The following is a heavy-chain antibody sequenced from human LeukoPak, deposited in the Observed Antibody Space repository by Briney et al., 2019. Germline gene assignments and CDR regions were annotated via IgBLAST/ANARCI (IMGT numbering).Heavy chain of an antibody. CDR1: GFSFNYNA. Sequence: GGSLRLSCAASGFSFNYNAMSWVRQAPGKGLEWVSVIYSGGSTYYADSVKGRFTISRDNSKNTLYLQMNSLRAEDTAVYYCAREDPDYAYGYWGQGTLVTVSS. J-gene: IGHJ4*02. CDR3: AREDPDYAYGY. D-gene: IGHD4-17*01. V-gene: IGHV3-66*01. CDR2: IYSGGST.